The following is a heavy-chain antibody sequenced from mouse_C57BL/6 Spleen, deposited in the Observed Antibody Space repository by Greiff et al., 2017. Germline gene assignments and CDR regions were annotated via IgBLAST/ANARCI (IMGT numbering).Heavy chain of an antibody. Sequence: EVKLQESGPGLVKPSQSLSLTCSVTGYSITSGYYWNWIRQFPGNKLEWMGYISYDGSNNYNPSLKNRISITRDTSKNQFVLKLNSVTTDDTATYYCAREDTTLFDYWGQGTTLTVSS. CDR1: GYSITSGYY. D-gene: IGHD1-1*01. CDR3: AREDTTLFDY. CDR2: ISYDGSN. V-gene: IGHV3-6*01. J-gene: IGHJ2*01.